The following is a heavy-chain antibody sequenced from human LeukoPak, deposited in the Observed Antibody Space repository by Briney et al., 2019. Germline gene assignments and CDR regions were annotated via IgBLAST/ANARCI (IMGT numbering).Heavy chain of an antibody. D-gene: IGHD3-9*01. Sequence: ASVKVSCKASGYTFTGYYMHWVRQAPGQGLEWMRGINPNSGGTNYAQKFQGRVTMTRDTSISTACMELSRLRSDDTAVYYCARGGLRYFDWLLTTAGASSWFDPWGQGTLVTVSS. CDR2: INPNSGGT. CDR1: GYTFTGYY. V-gene: IGHV1-2*02. CDR3: ARGGLRYFDWLLTTAGASSWFDP. J-gene: IGHJ5*02.